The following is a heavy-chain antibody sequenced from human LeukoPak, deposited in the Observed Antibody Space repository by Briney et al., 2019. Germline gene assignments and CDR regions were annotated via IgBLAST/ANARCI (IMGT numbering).Heavy chain of an antibody. J-gene: IGHJ4*02. CDR3: AKTGSTGVVVPAVDY. Sequence: PGGSLRLSCAASGFTFSSYGMHWVRQAPGKGLEWVAFIRYDGSNKYYADSVKGRFTISRDNSKNTLYLQMNSLRAEDTAVYYCAKTGSTGVVVPAVDYWGQGTLVTVSS. CDR1: GFTFSSYG. V-gene: IGHV3-30*02. CDR2: IRYDGSNK. D-gene: IGHD2-2*01.